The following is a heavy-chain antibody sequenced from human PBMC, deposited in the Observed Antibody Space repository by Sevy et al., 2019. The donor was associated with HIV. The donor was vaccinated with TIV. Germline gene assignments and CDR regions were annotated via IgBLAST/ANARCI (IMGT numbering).Heavy chain of an antibody. CDR1: GYSFTSYW. D-gene: IGHD2-2*02. CDR2: IYPGDSDT. CDR3: ARGVVPAAKPDWFDP. Sequence: GESLKISCKGSGYSFTSYWIGWVRQMPGKGLEWMGIIYPGDSDTRYSPSFQGQVTISADKSISTAYLKCSSLKASDTAMYYCARGVVPAAKPDWFDPWGQGTLVTVSS. V-gene: IGHV5-51*01. J-gene: IGHJ5*02.